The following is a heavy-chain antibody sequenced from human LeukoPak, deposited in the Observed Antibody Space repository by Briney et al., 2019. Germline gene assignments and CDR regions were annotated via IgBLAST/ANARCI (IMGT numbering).Heavy chain of an antibody. CDR3: ARVHYYDSSGYYYFDY. CDR2: ISSSGSTI. V-gene: IGHV3-11*01. D-gene: IGHD3-22*01. J-gene: IGHJ4*02. Sequence: GGSLRLSCAASGFTFSDYYMSWIRQAPGKGLEWVSYISSSGSTIYYADSVKGRFTISRDNAKNSLYLQMNSLRAEDTAVYYCARVHYYDSSGYYYFDYWGQGTLVTVSS. CDR1: GFTFSDYY.